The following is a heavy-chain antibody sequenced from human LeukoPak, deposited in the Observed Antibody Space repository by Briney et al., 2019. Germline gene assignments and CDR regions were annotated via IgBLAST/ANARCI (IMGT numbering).Heavy chain of an antibody. CDR1: GGSISSSSYY. D-gene: IGHD3-16*02. J-gene: IGHJ6*03. CDR3: ARVSPTRAYYYYYMEV. Sequence: PETLSLICTVSGGSISSSSYYWGWIRQPPGKGLEWIGSIYYSGSTYYNPSLKSRVTISVDTSKNRSSLKLSSVTAADTAVYYCARVSPTRAYYYYYMEVWGKGTTVTVSS. V-gene: IGHV4-39*07. CDR2: IYYSGST.